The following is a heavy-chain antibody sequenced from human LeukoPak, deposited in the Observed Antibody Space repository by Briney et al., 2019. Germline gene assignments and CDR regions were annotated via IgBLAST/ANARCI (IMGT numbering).Heavy chain of an antibody. CDR2: ISGHSGDT. CDR1: GYMFSSYG. D-gene: IGHD2-21*01. CDR3: AREVYRGETVVVMAYHGMDV. J-gene: IGHJ6*02. V-gene: IGHV1-18*01. Sequence: GASVKVSCKTSGYMFSSYGVSWVRQAPGQGLEWMGWISGHSGDTNYAEKFQGRVTMTRDTFTTTVYMELRNLRFDDAAVYYCAREVYRGETVVVMAYHGMDVWGQGTMVTVSS.